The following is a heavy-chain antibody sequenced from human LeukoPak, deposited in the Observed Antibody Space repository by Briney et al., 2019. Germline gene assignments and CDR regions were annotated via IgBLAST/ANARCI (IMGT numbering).Heavy chain of an antibody. V-gene: IGHV1-2*02. D-gene: IGHD6-6*01. CDR3: ARFRSYSSSLPRTSYFQH. CDR2: INPNSGGT. CDR1: GYTFTGYY. J-gene: IGHJ1*01. Sequence: GASVKVSCKASGYTFTGYYMHWVRQAPGQGLEWMGWINPNSGGTNYAQKFQGRVTMTRDTSISTAYMELSRLRSDDTAVYYCARFRSYSSSLPRTSYFQHWGQGTLVTVSS.